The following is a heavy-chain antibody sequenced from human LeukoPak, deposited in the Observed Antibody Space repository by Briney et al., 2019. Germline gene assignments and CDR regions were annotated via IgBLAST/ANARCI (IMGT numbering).Heavy chain of an antibody. CDR2: IIPIFGTA. V-gene: IGHV1-69*06. J-gene: IGHJ4*02. Sequence: SVKVSCKASGGTFSSYAISWVRQAPGQGLKWMGGIIPIFGTANYAQKFQGRVTITADKSTSTAYMELSSLRSEDTAVYYCARGGVPAAILFDYWGQGTLVTVSS. CDR3: ARGGVPAAILFDY. D-gene: IGHD2-2*01. CDR1: GGTFSSYA.